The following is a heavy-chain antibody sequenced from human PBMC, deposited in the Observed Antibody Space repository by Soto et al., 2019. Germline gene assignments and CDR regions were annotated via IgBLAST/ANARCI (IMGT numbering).Heavy chain of an antibody. CDR3: ARHSGTTQGD. V-gene: IGHV4-4*02. D-gene: IGHD3-10*01. CDR2: IDHNGSP. Sequence: QVQLQESSPGLVTPSGTLSLTCAVSDGSLSSVNWWSWVRQPPGSGLEWIGQIDHNGSPHYNPSLQSRVTISVDKSKNQLSLNLRSVIAADTAVYYCARHSGTTQGDWGQGILVTVSS. CDR1: DGSLSSVNW. J-gene: IGHJ4*02.